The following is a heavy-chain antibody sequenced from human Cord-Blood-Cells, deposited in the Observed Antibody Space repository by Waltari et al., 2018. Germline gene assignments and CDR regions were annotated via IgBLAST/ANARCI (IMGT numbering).Heavy chain of an antibody. CDR1: GFTFSGSA. CDR2: IRSKANSYAT. J-gene: IGHJ4*02. V-gene: IGHV3-73*02. CDR3: TVYGDYDY. Sequence: EVQLVESGGGLVQPGGSLKLSCAASGFTFSGSAMHWVRQASGKWLEWGGRIRSKANSYATAYAASVKGRFNISRDDSKNTAYLQMNSLKTEDTAVYYCTVYGDYDYWGQGTLVTVSS. D-gene: IGHD4-17*01.